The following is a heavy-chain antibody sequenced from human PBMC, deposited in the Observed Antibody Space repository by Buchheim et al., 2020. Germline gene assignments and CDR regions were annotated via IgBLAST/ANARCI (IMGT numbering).Heavy chain of an antibody. Sequence: EVLLLESGGGLVKPGGSLRLSCAASAFTFTNYAMSWVRQAPGKGLEWVSSISGSGGSTYSADSPKGRFIISRDNSKNTLYLQMNSLRAEDTAVYYCARGGGTWVREKWNNRDIVLVPAARGDYYYYYGMDVWGQGTT. CDR3: ARGGGTWVREKWNNRDIVLVPAARGDYYYYYGMDV. V-gene: IGHV3-23*01. D-gene: IGHD2-2*01. CDR1: AFTFTNYA. CDR2: ISGSGGST. J-gene: IGHJ6*02.